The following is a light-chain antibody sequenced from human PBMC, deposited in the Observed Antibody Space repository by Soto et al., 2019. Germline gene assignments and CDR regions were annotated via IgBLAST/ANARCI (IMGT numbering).Light chain of an antibody. Sequence: QSALTQPRSVSGSPGQSVTISCTGTSSDVGGYNYVSWYQQHPGKAPKLMIYDVSKRPSGVPDRFSGSKSGNTASLTISGLQAEDDADYYCCSYAGSSLGMVFGGGTKLTVL. CDR2: DVS. CDR1: SSDVGGYNY. V-gene: IGLV2-11*01. CDR3: CSYAGSSLGMV. J-gene: IGLJ2*01.